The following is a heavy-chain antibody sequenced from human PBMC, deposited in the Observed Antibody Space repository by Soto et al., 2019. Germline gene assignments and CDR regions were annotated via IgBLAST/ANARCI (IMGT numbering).Heavy chain of an antibody. Sequence: SETLSLTCTVSGGSISSYYWSWIRQPPGKGLEWIGYIYYSGSTNYNPSLKSRVTISVDTSKNQFSLKLSSVTAADTAVYYCASRAGSSSPGLSDYWGQGTLVTVSS. J-gene: IGHJ4*02. CDR1: GGSISSYY. CDR2: IYYSGST. CDR3: ASRAGSSSPGLSDY. D-gene: IGHD6-13*01. V-gene: IGHV4-59*01.